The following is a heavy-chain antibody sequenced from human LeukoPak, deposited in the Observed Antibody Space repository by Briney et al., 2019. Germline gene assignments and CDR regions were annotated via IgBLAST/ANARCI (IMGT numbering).Heavy chain of an antibody. Sequence: GASVKVSCKASGYTFTGYYMHWVRQAPGQGLEWMGWINPNSGGTNYAQKFQGRVTMTRDTSISTAYLELSRLRSDDTAVYYCAIDSGSYYYGYYYYYMDVWGKGTTVTVSS. V-gene: IGHV1-2*02. D-gene: IGHD1-26*01. CDR2: INPNSGGT. CDR1: GYTFTGYY. J-gene: IGHJ6*03. CDR3: AIDSGSYYYGYYYYYMDV.